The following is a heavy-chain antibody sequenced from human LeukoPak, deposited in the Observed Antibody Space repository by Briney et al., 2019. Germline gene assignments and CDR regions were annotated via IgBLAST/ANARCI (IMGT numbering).Heavy chain of an antibody. CDR1: GFTFSSYG. CDR2: ISYDGSNK. V-gene: IGHV3-30*18. Sequence: GGSLRLSCAASGFTFSSYGMHWVRQAPGKGLEWVAVISYDGSNKYYADSVKGRFTISRDNSKNTLYLQMNSLRAEDTAVCYCAKDHGLRYLDWLWDAFDIWGQGTMVTVSS. J-gene: IGHJ3*02. CDR3: AKDHGLRYLDWLWDAFDI. D-gene: IGHD3-9*01.